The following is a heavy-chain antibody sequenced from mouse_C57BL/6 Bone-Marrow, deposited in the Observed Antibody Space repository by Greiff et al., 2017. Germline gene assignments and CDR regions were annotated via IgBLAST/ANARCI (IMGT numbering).Heavy chain of an antibody. Sequence: VQLQQSGPELVKPGASVKISCKASGYSFTGYYMNWVKQSPEKSLEWIGEINPSTGGTTYNQKFKAKATLTVDKSSSTAYMQLKSLTSEDSAVYYCARSLYGNYRMDYWGQGTSVTVSS. CDR3: ARSLYGNYRMDY. CDR2: INPSTGGT. CDR1: GYSFTGYY. V-gene: IGHV1-42*01. D-gene: IGHD2-1*01. J-gene: IGHJ4*01.